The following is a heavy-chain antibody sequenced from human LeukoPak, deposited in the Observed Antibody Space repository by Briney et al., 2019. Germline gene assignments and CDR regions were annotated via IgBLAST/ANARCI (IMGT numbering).Heavy chain of an antibody. V-gene: IGHV3-30-3*01. J-gene: IGHJ4*02. CDR3: ARGPIAAAFDY. CDR1: GFTFSSYA. D-gene: IGHD6-13*01. Sequence: HPGGSLRLSCAASGFTFSSYAMHWVRQAPGKGLEWVAVISYDGSNKYYADSVKGRFTISRDNSKNTLYLQMNSLRAEDTAVYYCARGPIAAAFDYWGQGTLVTVSS. CDR2: ISYDGSNK.